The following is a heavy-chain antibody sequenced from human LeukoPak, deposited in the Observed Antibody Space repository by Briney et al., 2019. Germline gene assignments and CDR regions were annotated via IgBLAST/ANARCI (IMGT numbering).Heavy chain of an antibody. CDR1: GFTFSSYA. V-gene: IGHV3-66*01. J-gene: IGHJ4*02. CDR2: FYSAGST. Sequence: PGGSLRLSCAASGFTFSSYAMSWVRQAPGKGLEWVSIFYSAGSTYYADSVMGRFTISRDSSKNTLYLQMDNLRAEDTAVYYCARGGLLLLAYFDYWGQGTLVTVSS. CDR3: ARGGLLLLAYFDY. D-gene: IGHD2-21*01.